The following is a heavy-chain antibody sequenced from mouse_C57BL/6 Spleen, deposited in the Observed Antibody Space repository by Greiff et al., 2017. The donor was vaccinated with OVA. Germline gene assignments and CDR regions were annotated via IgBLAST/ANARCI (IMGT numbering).Heavy chain of an antibody. CDR3: ARKAPYFDY. CDR1: GYTFPSYW. J-gene: IGHJ2*01. Sequence: QVQLQQPGTALVPPGSSVPLSCTSSGYTFPSYWMHWVTPRPVPGLYWIGNLNPSNGGTTYNEKFKSKATLTVDKSSSTAYMQRSSLTSEDSAVYYCARKAPYFDYWGQGTTLTVSS. CDR2: LNPSNGGT. V-gene: IGHV1-53*01.